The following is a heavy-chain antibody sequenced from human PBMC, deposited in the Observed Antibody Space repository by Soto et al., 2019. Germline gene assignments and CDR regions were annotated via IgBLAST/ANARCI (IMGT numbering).Heavy chain of an antibody. Sequence: ASVKVSCKASGYTFTSYGISLVRQAPGQGLEWMGWISAYNGNTNYAQKLQGRVTMTTDTSTSTAYMELRSLRSDDTAVYYCAREMGPDFWSGYYALGAFDIWGQGTMVTVSS. D-gene: IGHD3-3*01. V-gene: IGHV1-18*01. CDR3: AREMGPDFWSGYYALGAFDI. J-gene: IGHJ3*02. CDR1: GYTFTSYG. CDR2: ISAYNGNT.